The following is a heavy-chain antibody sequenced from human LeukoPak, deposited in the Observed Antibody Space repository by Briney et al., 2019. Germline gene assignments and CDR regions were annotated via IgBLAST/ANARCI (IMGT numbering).Heavy chain of an antibody. Sequence: GGSLRLSCAASGFTFSSYAMHWVRQAPGKGLEWAAVISYDGSNKYYADSVKGRFTISRDNSKNTLYLQMNSLRAEDTAVYYCARRRFDYWGQGTLVTVSS. CDR1: GFTFSSYA. CDR3: ARRRFDY. CDR2: ISYDGSNK. V-gene: IGHV3-30*04. J-gene: IGHJ4*02.